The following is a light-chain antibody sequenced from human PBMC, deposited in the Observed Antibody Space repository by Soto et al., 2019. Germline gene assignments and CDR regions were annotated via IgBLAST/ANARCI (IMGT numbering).Light chain of an antibody. Sequence: DIQMTQSPSSLSASVGDRVTITCRASQGISNYSAWYQQKQGKVPTLLIYAASTLQSGVPSRFSGSGSGTDFTLTSSSLQPEDVATYYCQKYNGFTFGPGTKVDIK. CDR2: AAS. V-gene: IGKV1-27*01. CDR1: QGISNY. J-gene: IGKJ3*01. CDR3: QKYNGFT.